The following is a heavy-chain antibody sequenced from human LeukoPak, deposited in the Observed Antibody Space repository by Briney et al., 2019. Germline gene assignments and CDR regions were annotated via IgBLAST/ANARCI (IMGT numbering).Heavy chain of an antibody. CDR1: GGSIRRTSYY. J-gene: IGHJ6*03. CDR2: IYYSGTT. V-gene: IGHV4-39*01. CDR3: ARAWGDYFYYMDI. Sequence: SETLSLTCTVSGGSIRRTSYYGGWVRQPAGKGLEWIASIYYSGTTYYNSSLKSRVTISLDTAMNQFSLRLSAVTAADTAVYYCARAWGDYFYYMDIWGKGTTVTVSS. D-gene: IGHD3-16*01.